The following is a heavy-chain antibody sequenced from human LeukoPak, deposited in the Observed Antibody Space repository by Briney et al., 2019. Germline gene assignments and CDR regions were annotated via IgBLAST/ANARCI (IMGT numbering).Heavy chain of an antibody. CDR1: GGSITTTTYY. V-gene: IGHV4-39*07. Sequence: SETLSLTCTVSGGSITTTTYYWGWIRQPPGKGLEWIGSIYYSGNTYYNPSLKSRVTISLDTSKNQFSLKVSSVTAADTAIYYCAKDFSSASYTYYYYYMDVWGKGTTVSVSS. D-gene: IGHD6-25*01. J-gene: IGHJ6*03. CDR2: IYYSGNT. CDR3: AKDFSSASYTYYYYYMDV.